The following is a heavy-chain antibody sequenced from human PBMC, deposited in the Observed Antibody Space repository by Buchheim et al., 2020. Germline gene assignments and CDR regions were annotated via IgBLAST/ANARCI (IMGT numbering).Heavy chain of an antibody. CDR3: ARDFGWDYGDYGAFDY. J-gene: IGHJ4*02. CDR1: GGSISSSSYY. CDR2: IYYSVST. D-gene: IGHD4-17*01. Sequence: QLQLQESGPGLVKPSETLSLTCTVSGGSISSSSYYWGWIRQPPGKGLEWIGSIYYSVSTYYNPSLKSRVTISAAQPKNQISLKLSSVTAADTAVYYCARDFGWDYGDYGAFDYWGQGTL. V-gene: IGHV4-39*07.